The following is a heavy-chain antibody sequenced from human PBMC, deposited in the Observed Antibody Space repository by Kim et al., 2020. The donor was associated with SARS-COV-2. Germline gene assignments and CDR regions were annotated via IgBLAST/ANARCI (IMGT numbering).Heavy chain of an antibody. CDR1: GFTFSSYS. V-gene: IGHV3-21*04. J-gene: IGHJ6*02. D-gene: IGHD2-15*01. Sequence: GSLRLSCAASGFTFSSYSMNWVRQAPGKGLEWVSSISSSSSYIYYADSVKGRFTISRDNAKNSLYLQMNSLRAEDTAVYYCARDGGPVVYYYGMDVWGQGTTVTVSS. CDR2: ISSSSSYI. CDR3: ARDGGPVVYYYGMDV.